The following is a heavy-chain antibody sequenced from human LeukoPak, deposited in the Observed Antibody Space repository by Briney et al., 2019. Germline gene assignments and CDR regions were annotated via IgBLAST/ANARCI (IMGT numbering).Heavy chain of an antibody. J-gene: IGHJ6*03. CDR1: GGSISSSNW. D-gene: IGHD3-9*01. CDR2: IYHSGST. CDR3: ARGLGGHDILDYMDV. Sequence: SGTLSLTCAVSGGSISSSNWWSWVRQPPGKGLEWIGEIYHSGSTNYNPSLKSRVTISVDTSKNQFSLKVTSVAAADTAVYYCARGLGGHDILDYMDVWGKGTAVTVSS. V-gene: IGHV4-4*02.